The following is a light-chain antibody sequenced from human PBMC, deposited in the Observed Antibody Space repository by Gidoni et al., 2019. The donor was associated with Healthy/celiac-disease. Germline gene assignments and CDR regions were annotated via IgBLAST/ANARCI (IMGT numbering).Light chain of an antibody. Sequence: IVMTQSPLSLPVTPGEPASISCRSSQSLLHSNGYNYLDWYLQKPGQSPQLLIYLGSNRASGVPDRLSGSGSGKDFTLKIRRVEAEDVGVYYCMKALQTPLTFGGGTKVEIK. V-gene: IGKV2-28*01. CDR2: LGS. CDR1: QSLLHSNGYNY. J-gene: IGKJ4*01. CDR3: MKALQTPLT.